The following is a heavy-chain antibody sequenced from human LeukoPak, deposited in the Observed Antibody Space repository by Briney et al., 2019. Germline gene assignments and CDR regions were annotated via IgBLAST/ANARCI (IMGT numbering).Heavy chain of an antibody. CDR2: ISAYNGNT. CDR3: ARGGLGIAAAGTFDY. J-gene: IGHJ4*02. D-gene: IGHD6-13*01. CDR1: GYTFTSYD. Sequence: ASVKVSCKASGYTFTSYDINWVRQATGQGLEWMGWISAYNGNTNYAQKLQGRVTMTTDTSTSTAYMELRSLRSDDTAVYYCARGGLGIAAAGTFDYWGQGTLVTVSS. V-gene: IGHV1-18*01.